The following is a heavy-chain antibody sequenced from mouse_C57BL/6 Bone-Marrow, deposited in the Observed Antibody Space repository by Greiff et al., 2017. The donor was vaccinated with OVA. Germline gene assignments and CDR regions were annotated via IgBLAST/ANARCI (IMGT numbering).Heavy chain of an antibody. CDR3: ASLFYYYGSSFAY. J-gene: IGHJ3*01. D-gene: IGHD1-1*01. CDR1: GFTFSSYT. CDR2: ISGGGGNT. V-gene: IGHV5-9*01. Sequence: EVKLEESGGGLVKPGGSLKLSCAASGFTFSSYTMSWVRQTPEKRLEWVATISGGGGNTYYPDSVKGRFTISRDNAKNTLYLQMSSLRSEDTALYYCASLFYYYGSSFAYWGQGTLVTVSA.